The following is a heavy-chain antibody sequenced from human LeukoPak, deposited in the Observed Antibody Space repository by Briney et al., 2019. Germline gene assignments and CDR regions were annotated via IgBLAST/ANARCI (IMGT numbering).Heavy chain of an antibody. D-gene: IGHD3-22*01. V-gene: IGHV4-59*01. Sequence: PSETLSLTCTVSGGSISSYYWSWIRQPPGKGLEWIGYIYYRGSTNYNPSLKSRVTISVDTSKNQFSLKLSSVTAADTAVYYCTRGSIAYYYMDVWGKGTTVTISS. CDR3: TRGSIAYYYMDV. CDR2: IYYRGST. J-gene: IGHJ6*03. CDR1: GGSISSYY.